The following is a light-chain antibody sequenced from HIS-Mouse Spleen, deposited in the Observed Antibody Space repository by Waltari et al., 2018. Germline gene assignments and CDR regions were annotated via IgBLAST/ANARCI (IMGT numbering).Light chain of an antibody. J-gene: IGLJ3*02. Sequence: QSVLTQPPSASGTPGQRVTIPCSGSSSNIGSNTVNWYPQLPGPAPKLLIYSNNPRPSGVPDRFSGSKSGTSASLAISGLQSEDEADYYCAAWDDSLNGWVFGGGTKLTVL. CDR3: AAWDDSLNGWV. CDR1: SSNIGSNT. V-gene: IGLV1-44*01. CDR2: SNN.